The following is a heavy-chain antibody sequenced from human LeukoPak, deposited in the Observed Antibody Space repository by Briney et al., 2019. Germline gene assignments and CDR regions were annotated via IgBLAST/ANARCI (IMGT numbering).Heavy chain of an antibody. CDR3: ARDGDTATVYI. CDR1: GFTFSSYG. V-gene: IGHV3-33*01. J-gene: IGHJ3*02. CDR2: IWYDGSNK. D-gene: IGHD5-18*01. Sequence: PGGSLRLSCAASGFTFSSYGMHWVRQAPGKGLERVAVIWYDGSNKYYADSVKGRFTISRDNSKNTLYLQMNSLRAEDTAVYYCARDGDTATVYIWGQGTMVTVSS.